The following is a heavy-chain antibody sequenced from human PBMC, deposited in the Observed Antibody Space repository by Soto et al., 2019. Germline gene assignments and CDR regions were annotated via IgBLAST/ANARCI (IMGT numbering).Heavy chain of an antibody. V-gene: IGHV1-69*01. D-gene: IGHD2-2*01. Sequence: QVQLVQSGAEVRKPGASVTVSCKASGGTFSNYAISWVRQAPGQGLEWMGGIIPIVGTGSYAQKFQGRVTITADEPTTTAYMELSSLRFEDTAVYYCARVVILVPTASTHYYYHMDVWGPGTTVTVSS. CDR1: GGTFSNYA. J-gene: IGHJ6*02. CDR3: ARVVILVPTASTHYYYHMDV. CDR2: IIPIVGTG.